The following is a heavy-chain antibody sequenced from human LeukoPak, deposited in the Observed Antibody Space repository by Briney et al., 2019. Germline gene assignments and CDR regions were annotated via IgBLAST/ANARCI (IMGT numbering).Heavy chain of an antibody. D-gene: IGHD6-13*01. CDR2: IRHDGSTK. J-gene: IGHJ4*02. V-gene: IGHV3-7*03. Sequence: GGSLRLSCTASGFPFYSYWMTWVRQTPGKGLEWVPHIRHDGSTKYYVDSVKGRFTISRDNAMNSLYLQMDSLRVEDTAIYYCARSVPYGTTWYGRSDCWGQGTQVTVSS. CDR3: ARSVPYGTTWYGRSDC. CDR1: GFPFYSYW.